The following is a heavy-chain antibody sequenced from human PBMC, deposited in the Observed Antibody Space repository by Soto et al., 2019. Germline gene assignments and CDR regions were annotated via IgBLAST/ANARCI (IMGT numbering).Heavy chain of an antibody. Sequence: LAGGSLRLSCAASGFTSSSYAMSWVRQAPGKGLEWVSAISGSGGSTYYADSVKGRFTISRDNSKNTLYLQMNSLRAEDTAVYYCAKTLPFTMTTRDFDYWGQGPLVTVSS. V-gene: IGHV3-23*01. CDR3: AKTLPFTMTTRDFDY. CDR1: GFTSSSYA. J-gene: IGHJ4*02. CDR2: ISGSGGST. D-gene: IGHD3-22*01.